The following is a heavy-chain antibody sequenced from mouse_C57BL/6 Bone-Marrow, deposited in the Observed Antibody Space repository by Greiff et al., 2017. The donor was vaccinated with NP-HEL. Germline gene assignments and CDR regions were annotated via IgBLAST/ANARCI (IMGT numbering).Heavy chain of an antibody. CDR2: SRNKANDYTT. J-gene: IGHJ4*01. V-gene: IGHV7-1*01. CDR3: ARDARGLYAMDY. Sequence: EVQGVESGGGLVQSGRSLRLSCATSGFTFSDFYMEWVRQAPGKGLEWIAASRNKANDYTTEYSASVKGRFIVSRDTSQSILYLQMNALRAEDTAIYYCARDARGLYAMDYWGQGTSVTVSS. CDR1: GFTFSDFY.